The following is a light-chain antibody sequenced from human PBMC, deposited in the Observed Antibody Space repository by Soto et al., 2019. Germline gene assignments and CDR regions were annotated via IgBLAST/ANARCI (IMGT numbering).Light chain of an antibody. CDR1: QSISSD. CDR3: QQYNWWPWT. V-gene: IGKV3-15*01. Sequence: EIVLTHSPATLSVSPGERATLSCRASQSISSDLAWYQQKPGQAPRLLIYGSTRATGIPARFSGSGSGTEFTLTISSLQSEDSALYYCQQYNWWPWTFGQGTKVDIK. CDR2: GS. J-gene: IGKJ1*01.